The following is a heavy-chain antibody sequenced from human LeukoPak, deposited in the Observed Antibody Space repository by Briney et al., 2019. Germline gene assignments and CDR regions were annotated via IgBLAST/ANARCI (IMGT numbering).Heavy chain of an antibody. Sequence: GRSLRLSCTASGFTFSDHAMHWVRQAPGKGLEWVTVISYHARDQFYADSVKGRFTVSRDNSRNTLYLQMNGLRAEDSAVYYCAAQPCINGICYLDYWGQGTLVTVSS. V-gene: IGHV3-30*04. J-gene: IGHJ4*02. CDR2: ISYHARDQ. CDR3: AAQPCINGICYLDY. D-gene: IGHD2-8*01. CDR1: GFTFSDHA.